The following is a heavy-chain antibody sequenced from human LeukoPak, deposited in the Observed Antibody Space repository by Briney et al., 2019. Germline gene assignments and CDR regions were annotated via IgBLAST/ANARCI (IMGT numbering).Heavy chain of an antibody. CDR3: ARPGGNSDWFDP. V-gene: IGHV1-2*02. CDR1: GYTFTGYY. CDR2: INPNSGGT. J-gene: IGHJ5*02. Sequence: ASVKVSCKASGYTFTGYYMHWVRQAPGQGLEWMGWINPNSGGTNYAQKFQGRVTITRDTSISTAYMELSRLRSDDTAVYYCARPGGNSDWFDPWGQGTLVTVSS. D-gene: IGHD4-23*01.